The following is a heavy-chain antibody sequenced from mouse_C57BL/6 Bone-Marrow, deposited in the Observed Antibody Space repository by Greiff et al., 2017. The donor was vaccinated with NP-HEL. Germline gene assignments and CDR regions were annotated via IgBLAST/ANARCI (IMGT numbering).Heavy chain of an antibody. CDR2: IDPENGDT. CDR3: TTYDYDVRYAMDY. V-gene: IGHV14-4*01. D-gene: IGHD2-4*01. CDR1: GFNIKDDY. J-gene: IGHJ4*01. Sequence: EVQLQQSGAELVRPGASVKLSCTASGFNIKDDYMHWVKQRPEQGLEWIGWIDPENGDTEYASKFQGKATITADTSSNTAYLQLSSLTSEDTAVYYGTTYDYDVRYAMDYGGRGTSVTVSS.